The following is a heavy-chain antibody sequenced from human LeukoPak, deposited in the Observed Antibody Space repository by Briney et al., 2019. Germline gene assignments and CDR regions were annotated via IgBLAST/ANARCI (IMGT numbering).Heavy chain of an antibody. Sequence: ASVKVSCKASGYTFTGYYMHWVRQAPGKGLEWMGGFDPEDGETIYAQKFQGRVTMTEDTSTDTAYMELSSLRSEDTAVYYCATARAVYGDYGYNWFDPWGQGTLVTVSS. CDR1: GYTFTGYY. CDR3: ATARAVYGDYGYNWFDP. D-gene: IGHD4-17*01. J-gene: IGHJ5*02. V-gene: IGHV1-24*01. CDR2: FDPEDGET.